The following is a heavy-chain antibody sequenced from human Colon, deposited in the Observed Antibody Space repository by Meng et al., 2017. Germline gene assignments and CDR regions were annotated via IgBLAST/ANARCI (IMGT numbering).Heavy chain of an antibody. Sequence: ASVKVSCKASGCTLTSYAMHWVRQAPGQRLEWMGWINAGNGNTKYSQRFQGRVTITRDTFASTAYMELSSLRSEDTTVYYCARAGYDSSGYYPQPFDYWGQGTLVTFSS. CDR3: ARAGYDSSGYYPQPFDY. V-gene: IGHV1-3*01. D-gene: IGHD3-22*01. CDR1: GCTLTSYA. CDR2: INAGNGNT. J-gene: IGHJ4*02.